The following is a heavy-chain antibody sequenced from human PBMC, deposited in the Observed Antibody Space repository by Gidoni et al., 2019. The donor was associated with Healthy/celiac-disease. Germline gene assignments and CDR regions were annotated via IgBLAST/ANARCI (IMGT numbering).Heavy chain of an antibody. CDR2: INHSGST. V-gene: IGHV4-34*01. Sequence: QVQLQQWGAGLLKPSETLSLTCAVYGGSFSGYYWSWIRQPPGKGLEWIGEINHSGSTNYNPSLKSRVTISVDTSKNQFSLKLSSVTAADTAVYYCARAGDIVVVPAAISAFDYWGQGTLVTVSS. D-gene: IGHD2-2*01. J-gene: IGHJ4*02. CDR3: ARAGDIVVVPAAISAFDY. CDR1: GGSFSGYY.